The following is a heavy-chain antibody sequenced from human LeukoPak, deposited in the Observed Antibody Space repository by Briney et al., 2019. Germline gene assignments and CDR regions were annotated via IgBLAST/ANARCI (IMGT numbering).Heavy chain of an antibody. CDR1: GFTFSSYE. D-gene: IGHD6-19*01. CDR3: ARGSTCSGWYTGFDY. V-gene: IGHV3-48*03. Sequence: GGSLRLSCAASGFTFSSYEMNWVRQAPGKGLEWVSYISSSGSTIYYADSVKGRFTISRDNAKNSLYLQMNSLRAEDTAVYYCARGSTCSGWYTGFDYWGQGTLVTVSS. J-gene: IGHJ4*02. CDR2: ISSSGSTI.